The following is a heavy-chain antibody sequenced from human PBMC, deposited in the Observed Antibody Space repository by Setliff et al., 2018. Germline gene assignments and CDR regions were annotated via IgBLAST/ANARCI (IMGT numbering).Heavy chain of an antibody. D-gene: IGHD3-3*01. Sequence: ASVKVSCKVSGYNLIEVSMHWVRQAPGQGLEWMGWINTNTGNPTYAQGFTGRFVFSLDTSVSTAYLQISSLKAEDTAVYYCARGSVTIFGVVLGNWFDPWGQGTLVTVSS. J-gene: IGHJ5*02. CDR1: GYNLIEVS. V-gene: IGHV7-4-1*02. CDR3: ARGSVTIFGVVLGNWFDP. CDR2: INTNTGNP.